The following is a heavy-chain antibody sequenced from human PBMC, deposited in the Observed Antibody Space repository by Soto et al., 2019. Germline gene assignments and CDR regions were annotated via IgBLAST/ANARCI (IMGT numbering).Heavy chain of an antibody. CDR3: ARVFAELLQNWFDP. J-gene: IGHJ5*02. V-gene: IGHV1-69*04. D-gene: IGHD1-26*01. Sequence: QVQLVQSGAEVKKPGSSVKVSCKASGGTFSSYAISWVRQAPGQGLEWMGRIIPILDIANYAQKFQGRVTITADKSTSTAYMELSSLRSEDTAVYYCARVFAELLQNWFDPWGQGTLVTVSS. CDR2: IIPILDIA. CDR1: GGTFSSYA.